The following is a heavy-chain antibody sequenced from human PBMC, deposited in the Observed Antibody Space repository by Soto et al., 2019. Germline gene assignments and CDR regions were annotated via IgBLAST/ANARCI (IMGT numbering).Heavy chain of an antibody. D-gene: IGHD5-12*01. CDR1: GGTFSSYA. J-gene: IGHJ6*02. V-gene: IGHV1-69*13. CDR2: IIPIFGTA. CDR3: ARDLGINIVATTGNYYGTDV. Sequence: ASVKVSCKASGGTFSSYAISWVRQAPGQGLEWMGGIIPIFGTANYAQKFQGRVTITADESTSTAYMELSSLRSEDTAVYYCARDLGINIVATTGNYYGTDVWGQGTTVTVSS.